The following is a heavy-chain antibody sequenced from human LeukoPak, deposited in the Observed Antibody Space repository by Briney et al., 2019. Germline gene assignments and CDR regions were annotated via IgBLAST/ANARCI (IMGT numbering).Heavy chain of an antibody. J-gene: IGHJ5*02. D-gene: IGHD1-26*01. V-gene: IGHV4-61*01. Sequence: SETLSLTCTVSGGSVSSGTYYWTWIRQSPGKGLEWIGCFYNSGGANYNPSLKSRVTISVDTSKNQFSLKLSSVTAADTAVYYCARDYRGSYPNWFDPWGQGTLVTVSS. CDR2: FYNSGGA. CDR1: GGSVSSGTYY. CDR3: ARDYRGSYPNWFDP.